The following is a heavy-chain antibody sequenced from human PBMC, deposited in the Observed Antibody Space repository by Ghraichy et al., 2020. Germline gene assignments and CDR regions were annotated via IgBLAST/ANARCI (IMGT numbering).Heavy chain of an antibody. Sequence: GESLNISCQGSGFTFSSFSMNWIRQAPGKGLEWVSSISRSGTDIDYADSVRGRFTISRDNAKNSLSLQMNSLRAEDTAVYYCAGDSVASIDYFDYWGQGTLVTVSS. J-gene: IGHJ4*02. CDR2: ISRSGTDI. CDR1: GFTFSSFS. CDR3: AGDSVASIDYFDY. V-gene: IGHV3-21*01. D-gene: IGHD1-26*01.